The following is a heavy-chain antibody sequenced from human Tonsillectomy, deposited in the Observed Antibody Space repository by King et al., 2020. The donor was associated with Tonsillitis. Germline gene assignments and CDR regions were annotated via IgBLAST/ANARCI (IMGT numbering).Heavy chain of an antibody. CDR3: ARHRYNWNYPDAINI. D-gene: IGHD1-7*01. V-gene: IGHV3-53*01. Sequence: VQLVQSGGGLIQPGGSLRLSCAASAFTVSSNYMSWVRQAPGKGLEWVSVIYSGGGTNYADSVKGRFTISRDNSKNTLSLQMNSLRADDTAVYYCARHRYNWNYPDAINIWGQGTMVTVSS. J-gene: IGHJ3*02. CDR2: IYSGGGT. CDR1: AFTVSSNY.